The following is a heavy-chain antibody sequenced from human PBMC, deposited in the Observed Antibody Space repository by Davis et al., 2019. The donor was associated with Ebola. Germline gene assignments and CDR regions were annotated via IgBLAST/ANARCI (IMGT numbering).Heavy chain of an antibody. V-gene: IGHV4-30-4*01. D-gene: IGHD6-6*01. Sequence: MPSETLSLTCTVSGGSINSGEYYWSWIRQPPEKGLEWIGYIYYSGSTYYNQSLKSRVTMSIDTSRNQFSLQLSSLTAADTAVYYCARALGIAARASFYFDYWGPGTLVTVSS. CDR1: GGSINSGEYY. CDR2: IYYSGST. CDR3: ARALGIAARASFYFDY. J-gene: IGHJ4*02.